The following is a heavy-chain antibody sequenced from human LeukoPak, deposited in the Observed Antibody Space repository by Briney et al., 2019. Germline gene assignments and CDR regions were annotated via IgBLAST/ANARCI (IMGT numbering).Heavy chain of an antibody. Sequence: GGSLRLSCAASGFTFSSYAMSWVRQAPGKGLEWVSAISGSGGSTYYADSVKGRFTISRDNAKNSLYLQMNSLRAEDTAVYYCARFGSGSYYYYYGMDVWGQGTTVTVSS. CDR1: GFTFSSYA. D-gene: IGHD3-10*01. V-gene: IGHV3-23*01. J-gene: IGHJ6*02. CDR2: ISGSGGST. CDR3: ARFGSGSYYYYYGMDV.